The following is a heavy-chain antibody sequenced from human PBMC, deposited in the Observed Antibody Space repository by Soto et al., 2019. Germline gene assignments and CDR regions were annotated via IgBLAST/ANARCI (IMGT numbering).Heavy chain of an antibody. Sequence: QVQLVQSGAEVKKPGSSVKVSCKASGGTFSSYTISWVRQAPGQGLEWMGRIIPILGIANYAQKFQGRVTITADKSTSTAYMELSSLRSEDTAVYYCARGHGSGSLSALFDLWGRGTLVTVSS. D-gene: IGHD3-10*01. J-gene: IGHJ2*01. CDR1: GGTFSSYT. V-gene: IGHV1-69*02. CDR2: IIPILGIA. CDR3: ARGHGSGSLSALFDL.